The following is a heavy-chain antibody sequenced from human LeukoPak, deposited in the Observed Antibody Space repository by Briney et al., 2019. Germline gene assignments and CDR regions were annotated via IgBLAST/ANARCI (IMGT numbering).Heavy chain of an antibody. Sequence: SETLSLTCSVSGGSISRFTYWGWIRPPPGKGLEWIGSIYYSGSTYYNPSLTSRVSVSRDTSKNQFSLKLTSMTAADTAVYYCARDQKDPAIAAPGTHYFDFWGQGILVTVSS. CDR1: GGSISRFTY. CDR3: ARDQKDPAIAAPGTHYFDF. D-gene: IGHD6-13*01. CDR2: IYYSGST. V-gene: IGHV4-39*07. J-gene: IGHJ4*02.